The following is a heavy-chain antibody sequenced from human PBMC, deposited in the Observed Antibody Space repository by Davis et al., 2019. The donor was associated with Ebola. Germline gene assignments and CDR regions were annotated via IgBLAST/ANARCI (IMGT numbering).Heavy chain of an antibody. CDR3: AREGTTGNYYRGDMDY. CDR2: ISTYNGNT. V-gene: IGHV1-18*04. CDR1: GYTFTSYG. J-gene: IGHJ4*02. D-gene: IGHD1-26*01. Sequence: AASVKVSCKASGYTFTSYGISWVRQAPGQGLEWMGWISTYNGNTNYAQKFQGRVTMTTDTSTTTAYMELRSLRSDDTAFYYCAREGTTGNYYRGDMDYWGQGTLVAVSS.